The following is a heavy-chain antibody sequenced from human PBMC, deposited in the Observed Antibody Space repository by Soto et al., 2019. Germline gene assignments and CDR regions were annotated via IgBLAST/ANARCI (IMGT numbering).Heavy chain of an antibody. V-gene: IGHV4-59*01. CDR3: ARQDTGYLIDY. Sequence: SETLSLTCTVHGGSISRYYWSWIRQPPGKGLEWIGYIYYSGSTNYNPSLKSRVTISVDTSKNQFSLKLSSVTAADTAVYYCARQDTGYLIDYWGQGTLVTVSS. CDR2: IYYSGST. CDR1: GGSISRYY. J-gene: IGHJ4*02. D-gene: IGHD2-15*01.